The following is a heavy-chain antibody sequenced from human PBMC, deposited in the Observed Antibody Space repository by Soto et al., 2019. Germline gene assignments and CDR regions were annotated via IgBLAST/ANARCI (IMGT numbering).Heavy chain of an antibody. Sequence: SETLSLTCTVSGASISSYYWSWSRQAPGRGLEWIGYIYYSGTTNYNPSLRSRVTISVVDTSKTQFSLELSSVTAADSAVYYCAGMTTGFHYFDFWGRGTLVTVSS. V-gene: IGHV4-59*01. CDR3: AGMTTGFHYFDF. CDR2: IYYSGTT. J-gene: IGHJ2*01. CDR1: GASISSYY. D-gene: IGHD4-17*01.